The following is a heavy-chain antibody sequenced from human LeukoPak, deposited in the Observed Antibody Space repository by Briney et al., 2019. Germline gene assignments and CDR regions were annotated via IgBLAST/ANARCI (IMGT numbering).Heavy chain of an antibody. J-gene: IGHJ4*02. CDR1: GFTFSSYS. Sequence: GGSLRLSCAASGFTFSSYSMNWVRQAPGKGLEWVSSISSSSSYIYYADSVKGRFTISRDNAKNSLYLQMNSLRAEDTAVYYCARDWGSTIFGVVTRYNPFDYWGQGTLVTVSS. V-gene: IGHV3-21*01. CDR3: ARDWGSTIFGVVTRYNPFDY. CDR2: ISSSSSYI. D-gene: IGHD3-3*01.